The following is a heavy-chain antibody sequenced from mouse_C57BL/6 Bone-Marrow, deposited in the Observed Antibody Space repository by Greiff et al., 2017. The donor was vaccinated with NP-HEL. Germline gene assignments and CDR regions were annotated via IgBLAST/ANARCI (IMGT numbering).Heavy chain of an antibody. CDR3: ARNWDGYAMDY. J-gene: IGHJ4*01. Sequence: VKLMESGGGLVKPGGSLKLSCAASGFTFSDYGMHWVRQAPEKGLEWVAYISSGSSTIYYADTVKGRFTISRDNAKNTLFLQMTSLRAEDTAMYYCARNWDGYAMDYWGQGTSVTVSS. CDR2: ISSGSSTI. D-gene: IGHD4-1*01. CDR1: GFTFSDYG. V-gene: IGHV5-17*01.